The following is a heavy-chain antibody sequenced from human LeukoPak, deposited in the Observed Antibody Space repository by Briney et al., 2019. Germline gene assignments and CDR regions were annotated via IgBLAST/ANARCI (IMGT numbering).Heavy chain of an antibody. CDR1: GYTFTSYG. CDR2: ISAYNGNT. V-gene: IGHV1-18*01. Sequence: GASVKVSCKASGYTFTSYGISWVRQAPGQGLEWMGWISAYNGNTNYAQKLQGRVTMTTDTSTSTAYMELSSLRSEDTAVYYCARDRRANYYGSGDYWGQGTLVTVSS. J-gene: IGHJ4*02. CDR3: ARDRRANYYGSGDY. D-gene: IGHD3-10*01.